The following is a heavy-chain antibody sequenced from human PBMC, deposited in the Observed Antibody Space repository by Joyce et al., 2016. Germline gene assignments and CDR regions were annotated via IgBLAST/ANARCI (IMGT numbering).Heavy chain of an antibody. CDR3: TRGRDFGDHSFDY. Sequence: QLQLQESGSGLVKPSQTLSLPCAVSGCSISSGGYSWSWIRQPPGKALEWIGFIYDSGSTSYNSSLKSRVTISIDRSKNQFSLNLSSVTAADTAVYFCTRGRDFGDHSFDYWGQGILVTVSS. D-gene: IGHD4-17*01. J-gene: IGHJ4*02. V-gene: IGHV4-30-2*01. CDR2: IYDSGST. CDR1: GCSISSGGYS.